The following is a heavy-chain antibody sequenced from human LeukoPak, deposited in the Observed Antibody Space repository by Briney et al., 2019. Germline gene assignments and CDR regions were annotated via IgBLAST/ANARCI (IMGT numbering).Heavy chain of an antibody. CDR2: IYYSGST. V-gene: IGHV4-59*01. J-gene: IGHJ4*02. CDR3: ARGIGGSYYWYFDY. CDR1: GGSISSYY. D-gene: IGHD1-26*01. Sequence: PSETLSLTCTVSGGSISSYYLSWIRQPPGKGLEWIGYIYYSGSTNYNPSLKSRVTISVDTSKNQFSLKLSSVTAADTAVYYCARGIGGSYYWYFDYSGQRALVSVSS.